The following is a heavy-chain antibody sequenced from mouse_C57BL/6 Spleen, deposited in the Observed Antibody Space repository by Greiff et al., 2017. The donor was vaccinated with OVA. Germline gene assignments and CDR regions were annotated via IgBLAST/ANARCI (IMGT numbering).Heavy chain of an antibody. D-gene: IGHD1-1*01. CDR1: GYTFTDYY. Sequence: EVQLQQSGPELVKPGASVKISCKASGYTFTDYYMNWVKQSHGKSLEWIGDINPNNGGTSYNQKFKGKATLTVDKSSSTAYMELRSLTSEDSAVYYCAIVYYYGSSYVYYFDYWGQGTTLTVSS. J-gene: IGHJ2*01. V-gene: IGHV1-26*01. CDR3: AIVYYYGSSYVYYFDY. CDR2: INPNNGGT.